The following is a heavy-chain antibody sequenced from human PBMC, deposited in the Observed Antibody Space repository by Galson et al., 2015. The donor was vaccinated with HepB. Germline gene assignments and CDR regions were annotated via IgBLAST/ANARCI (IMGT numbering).Heavy chain of an antibody. CDR1: GFTFSSYW. D-gene: IGHD3-10*01. CDR2: IKSDGSSI. V-gene: IGHV3-74*01. CDR3: ARGFAVSATTGAGS. Sequence: SLRLSCAASGFTFSSYWMHWVRQAPGKGLVWVSRIKSDGSSIKYADSVKGRFTISRDNAKNTLYLQMNSLRAEDTAVYYCARGFAVSATTGAGSWGQGTLVTVSS. J-gene: IGHJ5*02.